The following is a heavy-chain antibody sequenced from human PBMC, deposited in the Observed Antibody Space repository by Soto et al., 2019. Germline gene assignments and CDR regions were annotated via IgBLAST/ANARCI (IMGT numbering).Heavy chain of an antibody. V-gene: IGHV3-30-3*01. CDR1: GFTFSSYA. CDR3: ARDLSGWKGLDY. J-gene: IGHJ4*02. Sequence: QVQLVESGGGVVQPGRSLRLSCAASGFTFSSYAMHWVRQAPGKGLEWVAVISYDGSNKYYADSVKGRFTISRDNSKNTLYLKMNSLRAEDTAVYYCARDLSGWKGLDYWGQGTLVTVSS. D-gene: IGHD6-19*01. CDR2: ISYDGSNK.